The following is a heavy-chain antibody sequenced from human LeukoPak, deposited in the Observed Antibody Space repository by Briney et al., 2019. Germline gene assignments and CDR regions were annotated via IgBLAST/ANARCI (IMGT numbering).Heavy chain of an antibody. CDR3: ARDDRYSNYMDV. CDR2: INPDTGGT. D-gene: IGHD5-12*01. J-gene: IGHJ6*03. Sequence: ASVKVSCKASGYTFTGYYLHCVRQAPGQGLEWLGWINPDTGGTNYAQKFQGRVTVTRDTSISTAYMELSSLQSGDTSVYYCARDDRYSNYMDVWGKGTTVTVSS. V-gene: IGHV1-2*02. CDR1: GYTFTGYY.